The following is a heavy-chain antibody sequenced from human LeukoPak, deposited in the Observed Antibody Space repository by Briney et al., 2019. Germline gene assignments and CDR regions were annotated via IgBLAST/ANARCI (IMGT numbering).Heavy chain of an antibody. V-gene: IGHV1-8*01. Sequence: ASVKVSCKASGYTSTSYDINWVRQATGQGLEWMGWMNPNSGNTGYVQKFQGRVTMTRNTSITTAYMELSSLRSEDTAVYYCAMRNGSGSLYFDYWGQGTLVTVSS. CDR3: AMRNGSGSLYFDY. D-gene: IGHD3-10*01. J-gene: IGHJ4*02. CDR1: GYTSTSYD. CDR2: MNPNSGNT.